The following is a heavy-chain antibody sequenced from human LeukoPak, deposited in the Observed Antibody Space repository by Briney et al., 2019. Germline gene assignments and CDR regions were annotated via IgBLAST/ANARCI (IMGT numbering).Heavy chain of an antibody. CDR1: GYTFTSNY. Sequence: ASVKVSCKASGYTFTSNYMHWVRQAPGQGPEWMGVISPSGGSTTYAQKFQGRVTLTRDMSTSTDYLELSSLRSEDTAVYYCARDNSVRDEAWWFNSWGQGTLVTVSS. J-gene: IGHJ5*01. V-gene: IGHV1-46*01. D-gene: IGHD5-24*01. CDR2: ISPSGGST. CDR3: ARDNSVRDEAWWFNS.